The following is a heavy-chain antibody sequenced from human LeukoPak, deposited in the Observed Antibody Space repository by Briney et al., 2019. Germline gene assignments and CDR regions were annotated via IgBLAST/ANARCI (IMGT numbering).Heavy chain of an antibody. CDR2: ISYDGSNK. CDR3: ARGSAPVEFDFDY. CDR1: GFTFSSYA. D-gene: IGHD3-10*01. Sequence: GGSLRLSCAASGFTFSSYAMHWVRRAPGKGLEWVAVISYDGSNKYYADSVKGRFTISRDNSKNTLYLQMNSLRAEDTAVYYCARGSAPVEFDFDYWGQGTLVTVSS. V-gene: IGHV3-30-3*01. J-gene: IGHJ4*02.